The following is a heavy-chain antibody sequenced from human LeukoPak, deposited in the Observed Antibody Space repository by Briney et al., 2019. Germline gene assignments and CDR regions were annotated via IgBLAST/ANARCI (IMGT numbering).Heavy chain of an antibody. Sequence: GGSLRLSCAASGFSFSDYYMTWIRQAPGKGLEWISYISSSGSSIYYADSVKGRFPISRDNAKNSLYLQMNSLRAEDTAVHYCARARDGYNSGAFDIWGQGTMVTVSS. D-gene: IGHD5-24*01. CDR3: ARARDGYNSGAFDI. V-gene: IGHV3-11*04. J-gene: IGHJ3*02. CDR1: GFSFSDYY. CDR2: ISSSGSSI.